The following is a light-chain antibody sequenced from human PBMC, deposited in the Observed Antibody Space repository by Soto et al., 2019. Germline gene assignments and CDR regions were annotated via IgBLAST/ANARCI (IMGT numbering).Light chain of an antibody. CDR3: QQSYSTPGT. CDR2: AAS. CDR1: QSISSY. J-gene: IGKJ1*01. Sequence: DIPMTQSPSSLSASVGDRVTITCRASQSISSYLNWYQQKPGKAPKLLIYAASSLQSGVPSRFSGSGSGTDFTLTISSLQPDDFATYYCQQSYSTPGTFGQGTKVEIK. V-gene: IGKV1-39*01.